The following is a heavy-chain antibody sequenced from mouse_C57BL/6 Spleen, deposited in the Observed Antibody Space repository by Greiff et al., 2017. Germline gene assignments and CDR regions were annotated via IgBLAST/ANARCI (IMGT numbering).Heavy chain of an antibody. Sequence: EVKLQESGPGLVKPSQSLSLTCSVTGYSITSGYYWNWIRQFPGNKLEWMGYISYDGSNNYNPSLKNRISITRDTSKNQFFLKLNSVTTEDTATYYCARDGGNYVYWGQGTTLTVSS. V-gene: IGHV3-6*01. CDR1: GYSITSGYY. CDR3: ARDGGNYVY. CDR2: ISYDGSN. J-gene: IGHJ2*01. D-gene: IGHD2-1*01.